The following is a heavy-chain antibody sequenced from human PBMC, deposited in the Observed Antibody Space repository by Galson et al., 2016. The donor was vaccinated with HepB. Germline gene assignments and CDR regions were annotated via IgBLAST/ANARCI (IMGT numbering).Heavy chain of an antibody. Sequence: ETLSLTCTVSSGSIGSYYWSWIRQPPGKGLEWVGFIYHSGGTRHNPSLRSRVTMSVDTSKNQFSLNVRSVTAADTAVYYCARGPTLVATFKDYYYGLDAWGQGTTVTVSS. CDR3: ARGPTLVATFKDYYYGLDA. CDR2: IYHSGGT. CDR1: SGSIGSYY. V-gene: IGHV4-59*01. J-gene: IGHJ6*02. D-gene: IGHD5-12*01.